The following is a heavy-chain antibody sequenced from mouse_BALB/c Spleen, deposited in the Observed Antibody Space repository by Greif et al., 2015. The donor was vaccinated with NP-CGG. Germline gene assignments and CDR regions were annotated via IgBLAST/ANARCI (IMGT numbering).Heavy chain of an antibody. CDR1: GFSLTSYG. Sequence: VHLVESGPGLVAPSQSLSITCTVSGFSLTSYGVHWVRQPPGKGLEWLGVIWAGGSTNYNSALMSRLSISKDNSKSQVFLKMNSLQTVDTAMYYCASDGYYAMDYWGQGTSVTVSS. CDR3: ASDGYYAMDY. CDR2: IWAGGST. J-gene: IGHJ4*01. V-gene: IGHV2-9*02.